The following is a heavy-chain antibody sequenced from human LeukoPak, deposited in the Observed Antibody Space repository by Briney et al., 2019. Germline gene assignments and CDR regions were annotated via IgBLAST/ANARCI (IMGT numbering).Heavy chain of an antibody. J-gene: IGHJ4*02. CDR3: AKGDTYYDLLTCFDF. CDR1: GFTFSSYS. Sequence: PGGSLRLSCAASGFTFSSYSMNWVRQAPGKGLEWVSSISSSSSYIYYADSVKGRFTISRDNAKNSLYLQMNSLRAEDTAVYYCAKGDTYYDLLTCFDFWGPGTLVTVSS. V-gene: IGHV3-21*01. D-gene: IGHD3-9*01. CDR2: ISSSSSYI.